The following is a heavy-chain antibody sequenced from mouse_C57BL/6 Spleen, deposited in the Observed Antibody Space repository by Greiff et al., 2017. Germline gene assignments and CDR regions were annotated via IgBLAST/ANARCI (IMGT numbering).Heavy chain of an antibody. V-gene: IGHV14-4*01. J-gene: IGHJ3*01. CDR1: GFNIKDDY. Sequence: VQLKESGAELVRPGASVKLSCTASGFNIKDDYMHWVKQRPEQGLEWIGWIDPENGDTEYASKFQGKATITADTSSNTAYLQLSSLTSEDTAVYYCTTGVSAYWGQGTLVTVSA. CDR2: IDPENGDT. CDR3: TTGVSAY. D-gene: IGHD2-13*01.